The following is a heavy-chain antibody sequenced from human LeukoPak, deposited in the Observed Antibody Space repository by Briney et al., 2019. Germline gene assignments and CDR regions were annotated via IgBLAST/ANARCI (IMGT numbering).Heavy chain of an antibody. Sequence: GGSLRLSCAASGFTFSSYWMSWVRQAPGKGLEWVVNIKQDGSEKYYVDSVKGRFTISRDNAKNSLYLQMNSLRAEDTAVYYCAREGPLLWFGESSFDYWGQGTLVTVSS. D-gene: IGHD3-10*01. CDR2: IKQDGSEK. CDR3: AREGPLLWFGESSFDY. CDR1: GFTFSSYW. J-gene: IGHJ4*02. V-gene: IGHV3-7*01.